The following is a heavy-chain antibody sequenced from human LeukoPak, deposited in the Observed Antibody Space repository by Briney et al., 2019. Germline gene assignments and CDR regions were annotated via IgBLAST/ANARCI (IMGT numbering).Heavy chain of an antibody. Sequence: GASVKVSCKASGYTFTSYGISWVRQAPGQGLEWMGWISAYNGNTNYAQKLQGRVTMTTDTSTSTAYMELRSLRSDDTAVYYCARAGTTVTTFSASDAFDIWGQGTMVTVSS. J-gene: IGHJ3*02. D-gene: IGHD4-17*01. CDR3: ARAGTTVTTFSASDAFDI. V-gene: IGHV1-18*01. CDR2: ISAYNGNT. CDR1: GYTFTSYG.